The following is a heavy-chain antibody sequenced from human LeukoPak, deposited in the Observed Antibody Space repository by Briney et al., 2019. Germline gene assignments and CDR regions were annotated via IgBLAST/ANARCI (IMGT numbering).Heavy chain of an antibody. CDR2: IYYSGST. Sequence: SQTLSLTCTVSGGSISSGDYYWSWIRQPPGKSLEWIGYIYYSGSTYYNPSLKSRVTISVDTSKNQFSLKLSSVTAADTAVYYCARDNIVVVPAAMFRWFDPWGQGTLVTVSS. D-gene: IGHD2-2*01. V-gene: IGHV4-30-4*01. J-gene: IGHJ5*02. CDR1: GGSISSGDYY. CDR3: ARDNIVVVPAAMFRWFDP.